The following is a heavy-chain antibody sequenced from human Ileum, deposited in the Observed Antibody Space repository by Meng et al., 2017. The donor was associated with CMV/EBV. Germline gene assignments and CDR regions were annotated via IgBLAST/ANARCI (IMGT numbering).Heavy chain of an antibody. J-gene: IGHJ4*02. CDR2: IYWDDDT. Sequence: QITLKESGPTLVKPAQTLTLTCTFSGFSFSTSKAGVGWIRLPPGKALEWLALIYWDDDTRYNPSLKTRLTITKDTSKNQVILTMTKMDPADTATYSCVHRSYSGQDDYWGQGALVTVSS. D-gene: IGHD5-12*01. CDR3: VHRSYSGQDDY. V-gene: IGHV2-5*02. CDR1: GFSFSTSKAG.